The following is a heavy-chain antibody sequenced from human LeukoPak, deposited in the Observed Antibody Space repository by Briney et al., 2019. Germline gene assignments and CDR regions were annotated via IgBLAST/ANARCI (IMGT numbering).Heavy chain of an antibody. D-gene: IGHD6-19*01. CDR1: GYSISSGYY. Sequence: SETLSLTCTVSGYSISSGYYWGWIRQPPGKGLEWIGSIYHSGSTYYNPSLKSRVTISVDTSKNQFSLKLSSVTAADTAVYYCARAHESTYSSGWYLLYWGQGTLVTVSS. CDR2: IYHSGST. V-gene: IGHV4-38-2*02. J-gene: IGHJ4*02. CDR3: ARAHESTYSSGWYLLY.